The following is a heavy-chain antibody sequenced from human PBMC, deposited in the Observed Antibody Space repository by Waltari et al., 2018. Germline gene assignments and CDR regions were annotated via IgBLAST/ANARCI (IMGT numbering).Heavy chain of an antibody. V-gene: IGHV4-38-2*01. Sequence: QVQLQESGPGLVKPSETLSLTCAVSGYSISSGYYWGWIRQPPGKGLEWIGSTYHSGGTYYNPSPKSRVTISVDTSKNQFSLKLSSVTAADTAVYYCARHNWGDAFDIWGQGTMVTVSS. CDR3: ARHNWGDAFDI. D-gene: IGHD7-27*01. J-gene: IGHJ3*02. CDR1: GYSISSGYY. CDR2: TYHSGGT.